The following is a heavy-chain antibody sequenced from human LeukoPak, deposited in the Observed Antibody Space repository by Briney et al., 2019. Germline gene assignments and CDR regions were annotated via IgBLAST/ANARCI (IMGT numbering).Heavy chain of an antibody. CDR1: GYTFTSYY. CDR3: ARDQTPDYGDYARTETFYYYYGMDV. V-gene: IGHV1-46*01. D-gene: IGHD4-17*01. CDR2: INPSGGST. Sequence: GASVKVSCKASGYTFTSYYMHWVRQAPGQGLEWMGIINPSGGSTSYAQKFQGRVTMTRDTSTSTVYMELSSLRSEDTAVYYCARDQTPDYGDYARTETFYYYYGMDVWGQGTTVTVSS. J-gene: IGHJ6*02.